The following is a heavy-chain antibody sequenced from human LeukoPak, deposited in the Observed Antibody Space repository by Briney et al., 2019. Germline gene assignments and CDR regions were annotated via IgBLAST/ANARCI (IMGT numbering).Heavy chain of an antibody. CDR2: INHSGST. D-gene: IGHD2-2*02. Sequence: PSETLSLTCAVYGGSFSGYYWSWIRQPPGKGLEWIGEINHSGSTNYNPSLKSRVTISVDTSKNQFSLKLSSVTAADTAVYYCARQRYCSSTSCYKFDPWGQGTLVTVSS. J-gene: IGHJ5*02. V-gene: IGHV4-34*01. CDR3: ARQRYCSSTSCYKFDP. CDR1: GGSFSGYY.